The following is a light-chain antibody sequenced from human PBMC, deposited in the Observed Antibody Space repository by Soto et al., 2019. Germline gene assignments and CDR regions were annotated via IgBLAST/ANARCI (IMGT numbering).Light chain of an antibody. J-gene: IGKJ4*01. CDR1: QDISSY. Sequence: IQVTQSPSSLSASLGDRVTITCRASQDISSYLAWYQQKPGKAPTLLIYAASTLQSGVPSRFRGSGFGTDFTLTISSLQAEDFESYYCQQLRSYPWTFGGGTKVDIK. V-gene: IGKV1-9*01. CDR2: AAS. CDR3: QQLRSYPWT.